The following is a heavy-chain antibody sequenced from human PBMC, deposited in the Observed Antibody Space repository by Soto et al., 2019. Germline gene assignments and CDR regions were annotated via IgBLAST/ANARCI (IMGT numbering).Heavy chain of an antibody. Sequence: ASVKVSCKVSGYTLTELSMHWVRQAPGKGLEWMGGFDPEDGETIYAQKFQGRVTMTEDTSTDTAYMELSSLRSEDTAVYYCAKAFGDGFEYDAFDIWGQGTMVTVS. D-gene: IGHD3-10*01. CDR1: GYTLTELS. V-gene: IGHV1-24*01. CDR2: FDPEDGET. CDR3: AKAFGDGFEYDAFDI. J-gene: IGHJ3*02.